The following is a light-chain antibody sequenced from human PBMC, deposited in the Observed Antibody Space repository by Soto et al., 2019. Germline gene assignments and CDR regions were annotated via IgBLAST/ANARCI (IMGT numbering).Light chain of an antibody. Sequence: DIQMTQSPSSLSASVGDTVTITCRASQAINNFLAWYQLRPGTVPKLLIYSASTLQSGVPSRFSGRGSGTDFTLTINSLQPEDFATYYCLRYNLPRRTFGPGTKVE. V-gene: IGKV1-27*01. CDR2: SAS. CDR3: LRYNLPRRT. J-gene: IGKJ1*01. CDR1: QAINNF.